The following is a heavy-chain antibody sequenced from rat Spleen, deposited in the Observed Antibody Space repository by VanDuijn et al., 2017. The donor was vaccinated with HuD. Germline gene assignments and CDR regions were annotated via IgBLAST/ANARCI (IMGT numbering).Heavy chain of an antibody. CDR1: GFTFSNYG. V-gene: IGHV5-29*01. CDR3: VRHGYTRYYFDY. Sequence: EVQLVESDGGLVQPGRSLKLSCAASGFTFSNYGMHWIRQAPTKGLEWVAFISYDGSRTYYRDSVKGRFTISRDNAKSTLYLQMDSLRSEDTATYYCVRHGYTRYYFDYWGQGVMVTVSS. CDR2: ISYDGSRT. D-gene: IGHD1-9*01. J-gene: IGHJ2*01.